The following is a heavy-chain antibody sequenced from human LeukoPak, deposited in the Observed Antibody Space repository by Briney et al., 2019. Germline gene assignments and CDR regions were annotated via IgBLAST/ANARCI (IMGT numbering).Heavy chain of an antibody. Sequence: SETLSLTCTVSGGSISNYYWSWIRQPPGKGLEWIAYIFFSGSPKYNPSLKSRVTISVDTSKNQFSLKVISVTAADTAVYYCARHAPRGSSGNDAFDVWGQGTTVTVSS. J-gene: IGHJ3*01. CDR3: ARHAPRGSSGNDAFDV. V-gene: IGHV4-59*08. CDR1: GGSISNYY. D-gene: IGHD3-22*01. CDR2: IFFSGSP.